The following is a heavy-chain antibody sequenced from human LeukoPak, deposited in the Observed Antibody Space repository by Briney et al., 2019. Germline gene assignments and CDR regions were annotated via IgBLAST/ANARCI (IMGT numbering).Heavy chain of an antibody. CDR2: ISGSGGST. D-gene: IGHD1-1*01. V-gene: IGHV3-23*01. CDR3: ARLSWNDRADAFDI. CDR1: GFTFSSYA. Sequence: GGSLRLSCAASGFTFSSYAMSWVRQAPGKGLEWVSAISGSGGSTYYADSVKGRFTISRDNSKNTVYFQMNSLRVDDTAVYYCARLSWNDRADAFDIWGQGTMVTVSS. J-gene: IGHJ3*02.